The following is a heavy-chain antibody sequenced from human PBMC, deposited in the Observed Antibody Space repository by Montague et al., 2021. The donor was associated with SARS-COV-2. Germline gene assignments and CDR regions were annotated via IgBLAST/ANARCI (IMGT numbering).Heavy chain of an antibody. Sequence: SLRLSCAASGFIFSSYEMNWVRQAPGKGLEWVSYISNSGDTKYYSDSVKVRFTISRDNAKNSLYLQMSSLRAEDTAVYYCARAGEDYYYDSSGFLYWGQGTLVTVSS. CDR2: ISNSGDTK. CDR3: ARAGEDYYYDSSGFLY. J-gene: IGHJ4*02. CDR1: GFIFSSYE. D-gene: IGHD3-22*01. V-gene: IGHV3-48*03.